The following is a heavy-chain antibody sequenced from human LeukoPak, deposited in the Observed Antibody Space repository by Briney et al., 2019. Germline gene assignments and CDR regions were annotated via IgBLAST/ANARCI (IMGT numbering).Heavy chain of an antibody. Sequence: GGSLRLPCAASGFTFHDYAMHWVRQVPGKGLEWVSLISGDGGDTYYADSVKGRFAISRDNSKNSLYLQMDGLRTEDTALYYCAKVGESSGGYYSFDYWGQGTLVTVSS. CDR1: GFTFHDYA. J-gene: IGHJ4*02. CDR3: AKVGESSGGYYSFDY. D-gene: IGHD3-22*01. CDR2: ISGDGGDT. V-gene: IGHV3-43*02.